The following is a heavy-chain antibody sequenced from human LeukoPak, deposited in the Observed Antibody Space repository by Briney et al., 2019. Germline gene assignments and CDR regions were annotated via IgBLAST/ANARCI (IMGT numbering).Heavy chain of an antibody. CDR1: VGTFSNYA. CDR2: IIPSFGTA. J-gene: IGHJ4*02. D-gene: IGHD5-18*01. Sequence: GASVKVSCKASVGTFSNYAISWVRQAPGQGLDCMVGIIPSFGTANYSQKFQGRVTITADESTSTAYMELSSLRSEDTAIYYCARDPRTSGYSYGLGYRGQGTLVTVSS. CDR3: ARDPRTSGYSYGLGY. V-gene: IGHV1-69*13.